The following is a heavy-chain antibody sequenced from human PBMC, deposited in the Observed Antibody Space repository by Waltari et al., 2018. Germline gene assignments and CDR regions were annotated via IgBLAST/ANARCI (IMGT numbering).Heavy chain of an antibody. J-gene: IGHJ4*02. CDR3: AREGDSSGYYLYYFDY. Sequence: EVQLVESGGGLVKPGGSLRLSCAASGFTFSRYSMNWVRPAPGKGLEWVSSISSSSSYIYYADSVKGRFTISRDNAKNSLYLQMNSLRAEDTAVYYCAREGDSSGYYLYYFDYWGQGTLVTVSS. CDR2: ISSSSSYI. D-gene: IGHD3-22*01. CDR1: GFTFSRYS. V-gene: IGHV3-21*01.